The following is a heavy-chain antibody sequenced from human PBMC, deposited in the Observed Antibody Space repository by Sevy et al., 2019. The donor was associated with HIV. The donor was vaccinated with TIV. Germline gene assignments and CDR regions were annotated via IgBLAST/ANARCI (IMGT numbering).Heavy chain of an antibody. CDR2: IDTTTGNP. D-gene: IGHD6-13*01. Sequence: ASVKVSCKASGYTFNTYVLNWVRQAPGQGLEWMGWIDTTTGNPSYAQAFKGRFVFSLDTSVNTAYLQISSLKAEDTAIYYCARAPPATSSLVPRGFQYWGQGTLVTVSS. CDR1: GYTFNTYV. CDR3: ARAPPATSSLVPRGFQY. V-gene: IGHV7-4-1*02. J-gene: IGHJ1*01.